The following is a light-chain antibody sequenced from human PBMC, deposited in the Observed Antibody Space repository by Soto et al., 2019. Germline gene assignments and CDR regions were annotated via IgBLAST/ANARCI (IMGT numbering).Light chain of an antibody. J-gene: IGLJ1*01. V-gene: IGLV2-14*01. CDR1: SGDVGGYAY. CDR3: SSHTSGSTRV. Sequence: QSVLTQPASVSGSPGQSIAISCTGTSGDVGGYAYVSWYQQHPDKAPKLMIYEVTKRPSWVSNRFSGSKSGNTASLTISGLQPEDEADYYCSSHTSGSTRVFGSGTKVTVL. CDR2: EVT.